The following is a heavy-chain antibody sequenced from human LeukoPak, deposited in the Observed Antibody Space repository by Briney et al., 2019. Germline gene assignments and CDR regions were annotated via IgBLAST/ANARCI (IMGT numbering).Heavy chain of an antibody. J-gene: IGHJ3*02. D-gene: IGHD1-26*01. V-gene: IGHV1-18*01. CDR2: ISAYNGNT. Sequence: GASVKVSCKASGYTFTSYGISWVRQAPGQGLEWMGWISAYNGNTNYAQKLQGRVTMTTDTSTSTAYMELRSLRSDDTAVYYCARDKGSGSYHYDAFDIWGQGTMVTVSS. CDR3: ARDKGSGSYHYDAFDI. CDR1: GYTFTSYG.